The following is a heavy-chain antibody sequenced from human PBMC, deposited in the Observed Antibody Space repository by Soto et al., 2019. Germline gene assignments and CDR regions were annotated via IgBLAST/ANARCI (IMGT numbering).Heavy chain of an antibody. CDR1: GFTFSSYG. D-gene: IGHD6-19*01. CDR2: IWYDGSNK. V-gene: IGHV3-33*01. CDR3: ARATLAYSSGWTDLDC. J-gene: IGHJ4*02. Sequence: QVQLVESGGGVVQPGRSLRLSCAASGFTFSSYGMHWVRQAPGKGLEWVAVIWYDGSNKNYADSVKGRFTISRDNSKKTMYLQINSLRAEDTAVYYCARATLAYSSGWTDLDCWGQGTLVTVSS.